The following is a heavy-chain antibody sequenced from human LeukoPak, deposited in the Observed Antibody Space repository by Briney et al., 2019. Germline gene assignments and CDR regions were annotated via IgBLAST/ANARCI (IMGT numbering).Heavy chain of an antibody. CDR1: GFTFSSYA. CDR2: ISGSGGST. Sequence: GGSLRLSCAASGFTFSSYAMSWVRQAPGKGLEWVSAISGSGGSTYYADSVKGRFTISRDNSKNTLYLQMYSLRAEDTAVYYDANSADYYDSSGFDYWGQGTLVTVSS. V-gene: IGHV3-23*01. CDR3: ANSADYYDSSGFDY. D-gene: IGHD3-22*01. J-gene: IGHJ4*02.